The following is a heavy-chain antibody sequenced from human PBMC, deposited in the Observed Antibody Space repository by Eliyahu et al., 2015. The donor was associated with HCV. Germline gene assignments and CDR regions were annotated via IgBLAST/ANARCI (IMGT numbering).Heavy chain of an antibody. Sequence: EVQLXESGGXVVRPGGSLRLSCXASGXHXDDYAMSWVRQAPGXGXAWVSDIDWNGGSTGYADSVKGRFTISRDNAKNSLYLQMNSLRAEDTALYYCARAPLIRGVTPXDYWGQGTLVTVSS. J-gene: IGHJ4*02. V-gene: IGHV3-20*04. CDR1: GXHXDDYA. D-gene: IGHD3-10*01. CDR3: ARAPLIRGVTPXDY. CDR2: IDWNGGST.